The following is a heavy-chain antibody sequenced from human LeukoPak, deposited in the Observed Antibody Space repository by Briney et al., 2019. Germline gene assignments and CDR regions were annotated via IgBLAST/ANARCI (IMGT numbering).Heavy chain of an antibody. CDR1: GGSISSGGYY. D-gene: IGHD3-10*01. J-gene: IGHJ4*02. V-gene: IGHV4-31*03. CDR3: ARVRRYYYGSGSYYSFDY. Sequence: NPSETLSLTCTVSGGSISSGGYYWSWIRQHPGKGLEWIGYIYYGGSTYYNPSLKSRVTISVDTSKNQFSLKLSSVTAADTAVYYCARVRRYYYGSGSYYSFDYWGQGTLVTVSS. CDR2: IYYGGST.